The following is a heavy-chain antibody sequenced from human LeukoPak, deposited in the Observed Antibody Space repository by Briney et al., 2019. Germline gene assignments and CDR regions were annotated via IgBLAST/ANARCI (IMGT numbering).Heavy chain of an antibody. V-gene: IGHV4-59*01. CDR3: ARDLAGAFDI. J-gene: IGHJ3*02. Sequence: SETLSLTCTVSGGSISSYYWSWIRQPPGKGLEWIGYIYYSGSTYYNPSLKSRVTISVDTSKNQFSLKLSSVTAADTAVYYCARDLAGAFDIWGQGTMVTVSS. CDR1: GGSISSYY. CDR2: IYYSGST. D-gene: IGHD3-10*01.